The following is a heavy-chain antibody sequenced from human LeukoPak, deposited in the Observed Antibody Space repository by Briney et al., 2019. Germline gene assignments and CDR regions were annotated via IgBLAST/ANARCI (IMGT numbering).Heavy chain of an antibody. D-gene: IGHD6-13*01. CDR2: IYPTGST. CDR1: GVSFSGYY. V-gene: IGHV4-38-2*01. Sequence: PSETLSLTCAVYGVSFSGYYWGWIRQPPGKGLEWIGNIYPTGSTYYNPSLKSRVTISVDTSKNQFSLKVSSVNAADTAVYYCARAYSSSWYWNWFDPWGQGTLVTVSS. CDR3: ARAYSSSWYWNWFDP. J-gene: IGHJ5*02.